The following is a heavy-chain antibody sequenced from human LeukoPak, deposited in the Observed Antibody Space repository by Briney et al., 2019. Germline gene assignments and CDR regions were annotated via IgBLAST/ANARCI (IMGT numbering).Heavy chain of an antibody. CDR3: ARDRYCYDSLLPDGMDV. J-gene: IGHJ6*02. V-gene: IGHV1-69*13. CDR1: GGTFSSYA. CDR2: IIPIFGTA. D-gene: IGHD3-22*01. Sequence: AASVKVSCKASGGTFSSYAISWVRQAPGQGLEWMGGIIPIFGTANYAQKFQGRVTITADESTSTAYMELSSLRSEDTAVYYCARDRYCYDSLLPDGMDVWGQGTTVTVSS.